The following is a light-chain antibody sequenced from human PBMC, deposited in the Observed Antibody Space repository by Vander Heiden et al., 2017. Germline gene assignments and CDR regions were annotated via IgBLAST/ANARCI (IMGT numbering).Light chain of an antibody. Sequence: QSALTQAPSASGSPGQSVTISCTGSGRDLGNYNFGSWYQPQQGKGPKLTLYDFDKRPSGVPHRFPGSNSGNTASLTVSGLQAEAEADYYCTSYAGHNPYVFGTGTRVTVL. CDR3: TSYAGHNPYV. CDR2: DFD. V-gene: IGLV2-8*01. J-gene: IGLJ1*01. CDR1: GRDLGNYNF.